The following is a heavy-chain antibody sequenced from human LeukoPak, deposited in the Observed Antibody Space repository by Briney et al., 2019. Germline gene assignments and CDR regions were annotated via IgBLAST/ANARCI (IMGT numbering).Heavy chain of an antibody. J-gene: IGHJ4*02. D-gene: IGHD3-10*01. CDR1: GFTFSNAW. CDR2: IKSKTDGGAT. Sequence: PGGSLRLSCAASGFTFSNAWMSWVRQAPGKGLEWVGRIKSKTDGGATDYAAPVKGRFTISRDDSKNTLYLQMNSLKTEDTAVYYCTTDLYGTHITMVRGVKRGVDYWGQGTLVTVSS. V-gene: IGHV3-15*01. CDR3: TTDLYGTHITMVRGVKRGVDY.